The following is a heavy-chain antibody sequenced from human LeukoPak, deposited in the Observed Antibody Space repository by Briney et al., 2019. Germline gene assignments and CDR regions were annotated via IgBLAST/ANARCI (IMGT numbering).Heavy chain of an antibody. J-gene: IGHJ5*02. CDR3: ARSYTHYDFWSGYTYQNYFDP. Sequence: TGGSLRLSRAASGFTVSSSYISWVRQAPGKGLEWVSVIYAGDSTYYADSVKGRFIISRDNSKNTVYLQMDSLRAEDTAVYYCARSYTHYDFWSGYTYQNYFDPWGQGTLVTVSS. D-gene: IGHD3-3*01. V-gene: IGHV3-53*01. CDR2: IYAGDST. CDR1: GFTVSSSY.